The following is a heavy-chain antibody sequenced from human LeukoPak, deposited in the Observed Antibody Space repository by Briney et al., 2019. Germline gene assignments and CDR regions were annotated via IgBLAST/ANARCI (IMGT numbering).Heavy chain of an antibody. Sequence: ASVKVSCKASGYTFTGYYIYWVRQAPGQGLEWMGWINPSSGGTNYAQKFQGRVTMTRDTSINTAYMELSRLRSDDTAVYYCARESPPFDFWSGYYRGNCFDPWGQGTLVTVSS. V-gene: IGHV1-2*02. D-gene: IGHD3-3*01. J-gene: IGHJ5*02. CDR2: INPSSGGT. CDR1: GYTFTGYY. CDR3: ARESPPFDFWSGYYRGNCFDP.